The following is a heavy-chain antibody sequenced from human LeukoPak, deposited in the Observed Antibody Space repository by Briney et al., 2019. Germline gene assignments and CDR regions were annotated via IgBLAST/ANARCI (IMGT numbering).Heavy chain of an antibody. J-gene: IGHJ4*02. V-gene: IGHV3-48*01. CDR2: ISSSSSTI. CDR3: ARANSGYDSFDY. Sequence: GGSLRLSCAASGFTFSSYSMNWVRQAPGKGLEWVSYISSSSSTIYYADSVKGRFTISRDNSKNTLYLQMNSLRAEDTAVYYCARANSGYDSFDYRGQGTLVTVSS. CDR1: GFTFSSYS. D-gene: IGHD5-12*01.